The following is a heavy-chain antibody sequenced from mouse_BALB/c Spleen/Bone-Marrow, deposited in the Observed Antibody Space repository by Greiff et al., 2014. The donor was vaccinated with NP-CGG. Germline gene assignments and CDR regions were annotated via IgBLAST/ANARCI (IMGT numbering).Heavy chain of an antibody. CDR2: ISSGGSYT. D-gene: IGHD2-3*01. CDR1: GFTFSSYA. V-gene: IGHV5-9-3*01. J-gene: IGHJ4*01. Sequence: EVKLQESGGGLVKPGGSLKLSCAASGFTFSSYAMSWVRQTPEKRPEWVATISSGGSYTYYPDSVKGRFTISRDNAKNTLYLQMSSLRSEDTAMYYCARHDGYYAMDYWGQGTSVTVSS. CDR3: ARHDGYYAMDY.